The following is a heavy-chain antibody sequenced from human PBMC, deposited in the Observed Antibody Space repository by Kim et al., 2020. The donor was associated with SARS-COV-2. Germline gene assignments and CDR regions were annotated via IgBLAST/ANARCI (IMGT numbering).Heavy chain of an antibody. CDR2: IYYSGST. J-gene: IGHJ6*02. CDR1: GGSISSSSYY. D-gene: IGHD6-13*01. Sequence: SDTLSLTCTVSGGSISSSSYYWGWIRQPPGKGLEWIGSIYYSGSTYYNPALKSRVTISLDTSKNQFSLKLRSVTAADTAVYYCARHGSFSSWDGSPRYGMDVWGQGTTVTVSS. CDR3: ARHGSFSSWDGSPRYGMDV. V-gene: IGHV4-39*01.